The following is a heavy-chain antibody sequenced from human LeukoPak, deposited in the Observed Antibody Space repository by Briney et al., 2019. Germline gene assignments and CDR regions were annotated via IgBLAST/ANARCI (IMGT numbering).Heavy chain of an antibody. CDR1: GGSFSGYY. J-gene: IGHJ4*02. Sequence: SETLSLTCAVYGGSFSGYYWSWIRQPPGKGLELIGEINHSGSTNYNPSLKSRVTISVDTSKNQFSLKLSSVTAADTAVYYCARGVVIAPQTFDYWGQGTLATVSS. CDR3: ARGVVIAPQTFDY. D-gene: IGHD2-21*01. CDR2: INHSGST. V-gene: IGHV4-34*01.